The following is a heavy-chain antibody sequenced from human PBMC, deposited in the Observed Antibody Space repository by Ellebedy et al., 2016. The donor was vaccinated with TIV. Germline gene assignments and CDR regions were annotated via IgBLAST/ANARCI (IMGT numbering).Heavy chain of an antibody. CDR1: GFTFSGYW. CDR3: AGRGY. CDR2: ITPDGST. D-gene: IGHD3-10*01. J-gene: IGHJ4*02. Sequence: GGSLRLSXAASGFTFSGYWMQWVRHSPGEGLVWVSRITPDGSTAYADSVKGRFTISRDNAKNTLFLQMNSLRAEDTAVYYCAGRGYWGQGTLVTVSS. V-gene: IGHV3-74*01.